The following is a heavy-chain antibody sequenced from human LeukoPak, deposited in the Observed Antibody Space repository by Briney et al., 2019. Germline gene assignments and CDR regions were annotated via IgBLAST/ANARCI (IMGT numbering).Heavy chain of an antibody. CDR3: AKGDPSYDFWSGYVY. CDR1: GFTFSSYW. V-gene: IGHV3-7*01. CDR2: IKQDGSEK. J-gene: IGHJ4*02. Sequence: SGGSLRLSCAASGFTFSSYWMSWVRQAPGKGLEWVANIKQDGSEKYYVDSVKGRFTISRDNAKNSLYLQMNSLRAEDTAVYYCAKGDPSYDFWSGYVYWGQGTLVTVSS. D-gene: IGHD3-3*01.